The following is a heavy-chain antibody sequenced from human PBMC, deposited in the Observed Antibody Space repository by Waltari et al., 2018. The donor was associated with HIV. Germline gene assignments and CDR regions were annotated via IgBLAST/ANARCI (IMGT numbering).Heavy chain of an antibody. Sequence: QVHLVQSGAEMKKPGASVKVSCKASGYTFLSYGISWVRQAPGHGLEWMGWISTYNANTNDAQSRQGRVTMTTDTSTTTAYMELRSLTSDDTAVYYCARDGLRYSGTFYSDYWGQGTLVTVSS. CDR3: ARDGLRYSGTFYSDY. J-gene: IGHJ4*02. V-gene: IGHV1-18*01. CDR2: ISTYNANT. D-gene: IGHD1-26*01. CDR1: GYTFLSYG.